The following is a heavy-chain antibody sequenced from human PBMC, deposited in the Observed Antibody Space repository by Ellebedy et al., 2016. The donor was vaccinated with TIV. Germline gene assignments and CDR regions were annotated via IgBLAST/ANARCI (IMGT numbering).Heavy chain of an antibody. CDR3: ARPVLTGYYGWFDP. Sequence: SETLSLXCAVSGGSISSSNWWSWVRQPPGKGLEWIGEIYHSGSTYYNPSLKSRVTISVDTSKNQFSLKVSSVTAADTAVYYCARPVLTGYYGWFDPWGQGTLVTVSS. D-gene: IGHD3-9*01. J-gene: IGHJ5*02. CDR1: GGSISSSNW. CDR2: IYHSGST. V-gene: IGHV4-4*02.